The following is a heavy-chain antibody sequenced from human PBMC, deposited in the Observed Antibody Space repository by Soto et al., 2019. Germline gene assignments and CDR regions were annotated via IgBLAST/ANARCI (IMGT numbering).Heavy chain of an antibody. Sequence: QLQLVQSGAQVTKPGASVKVSCRISGPTFITYFIHWVRQAPGQGLEWMGWIDPKSGGTNYEQKFRVRVTMTRDTSINTAYMDLNRLTSDDTAMYYCARVSVDVPEWGQGTLITVSS. CDR3: ARVSVDVPE. D-gene: IGHD5-12*01. J-gene: IGHJ4*02. CDR1: GPTFITYF. V-gene: IGHV1-2*02. CDR2: IDPKSGGT.